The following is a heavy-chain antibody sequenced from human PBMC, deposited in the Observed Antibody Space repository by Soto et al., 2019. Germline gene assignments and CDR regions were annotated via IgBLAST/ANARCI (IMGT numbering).Heavy chain of an antibody. Sequence: RGESLKISCKGSGYSFTSYWIGWVRQVPGKGLEWMGIIYPGDSDTRYSPSFQGQVTISADKSISTAYVQWSSLKASDTAMYYCARHIPYCGGDCYHRWGQGTLVTVSS. CDR1: GYSFTSYW. D-gene: IGHD2-21*02. CDR2: IYPGDSDT. J-gene: IGHJ5*02. CDR3: ARHIPYCGGDCYHR. V-gene: IGHV5-51*01.